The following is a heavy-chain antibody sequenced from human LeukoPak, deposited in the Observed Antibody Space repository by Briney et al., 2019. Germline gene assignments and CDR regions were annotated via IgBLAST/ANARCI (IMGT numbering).Heavy chain of an antibody. D-gene: IGHD3-22*01. V-gene: IGHV3-21*01. J-gene: IGHJ6*02. CDR1: GFTFSSYS. Sequence: GGSLRLSCAASGFTFSSYSMNWVRQAPGKGLEWVSSISSSSSYIYYADSVKGRFTISRDNAKNSLYLQRNSLRAEDTAVYYCARDAGYYYDSDYYYGMDVWGQGTTVTVSS. CDR3: ARDAGYYYDSDYYYGMDV. CDR2: ISSSSSYI.